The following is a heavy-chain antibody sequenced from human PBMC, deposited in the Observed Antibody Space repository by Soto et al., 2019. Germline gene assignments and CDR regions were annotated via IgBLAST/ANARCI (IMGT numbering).Heavy chain of an antibody. D-gene: IGHD2-2*01. CDR1: GFTFSSNW. Sequence: PGGSLRLSCVGSGFTFSSNWMTWVRQAPGKGLEWVGNIRQDGSEKNYVDSVKGRFTISRDNAKNSLYLQMNSLRAEDTAFYYFAREIVVARGASYFDYWGPGTLVTVSS. V-gene: IGHV3-7*04. CDR3: AREIVVARGASYFDY. CDR2: IRQDGSEK. J-gene: IGHJ4*02.